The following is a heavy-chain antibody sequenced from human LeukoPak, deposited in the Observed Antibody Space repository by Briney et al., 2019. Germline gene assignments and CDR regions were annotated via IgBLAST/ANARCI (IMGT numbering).Heavy chain of an antibody. CDR3: TRDEGATVATYRFDF. J-gene: IGHJ4*02. CDR1: GFDFRNYY. V-gene: IGHV3-7*01. Sequence: GGSVRLSCEASGFDFRNYYMSWVRQAPGKGLEWLSNIKYDGTYTNYKDSVKGRLTLSRDNAKNSVYLQMNSLRAEDTDVYYCTRDEGATVATYRFDFWGRGTLVTVSS. D-gene: IGHD4-23*01. CDR2: IKYDGTYT.